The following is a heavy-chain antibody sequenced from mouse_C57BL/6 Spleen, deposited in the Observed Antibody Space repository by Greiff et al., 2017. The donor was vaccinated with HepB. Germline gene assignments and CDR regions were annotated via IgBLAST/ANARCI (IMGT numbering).Heavy chain of an antibody. Sequence: VKLMESGPELVKPGASVKISCKASGYAFSSSWMNWVKQRPGKGLEWIGRIYPGDGDTNYNGKFKGKATLTADKSSSTAYMQLSSLTSEDSAVYFCAGSWDPYYAMDYWGQGTSVTVSS. CDR2: IYPGDGDT. CDR3: AGSWDPYYAMDY. V-gene: IGHV1-82*01. J-gene: IGHJ4*01. CDR1: GYAFSSSW. D-gene: IGHD4-1*01.